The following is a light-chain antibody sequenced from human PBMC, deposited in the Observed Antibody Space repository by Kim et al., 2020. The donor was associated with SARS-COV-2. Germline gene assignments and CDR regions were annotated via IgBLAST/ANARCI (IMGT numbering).Light chain of an antibody. CDR3: QQYNEWCLLT. Sequence: IVVTQSPATLSVSPGERVTLSCRASQSVKNNLAWYQQRPGQAPRLLIYGASTRATDISARFSGSGSGTEFTLTIRSLQSEDVAVYYCQQYNEWCLLTFGGGTKVDIK. CDR2: GAS. V-gene: IGKV3-15*01. J-gene: IGKJ4*01. CDR1: QSVKNN.